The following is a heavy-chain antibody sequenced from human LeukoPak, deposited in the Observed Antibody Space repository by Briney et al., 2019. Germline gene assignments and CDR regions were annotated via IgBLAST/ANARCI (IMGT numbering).Heavy chain of an antibody. CDR3: AREARDHYDGSGYYNDY. CDR1: GGSMYSYY. Sequence: SETLSLTCSVSGGSMYSYYWSWIRQSAGKGLEWIGRIYTSGGTNYNPSLASRVTMSLDMSQRQFSLKLTSLTAADTAVYYCAREARDHYDGSGYYNDYWGQGTLVTVS. V-gene: IGHV4-4*07. D-gene: IGHD3-22*01. J-gene: IGHJ4*02. CDR2: IYTSGGT.